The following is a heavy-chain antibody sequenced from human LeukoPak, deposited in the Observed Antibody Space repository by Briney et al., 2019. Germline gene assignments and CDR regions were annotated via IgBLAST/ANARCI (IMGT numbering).Heavy chain of an antibody. CDR3: ARGPLMSAGGGVDP. CDR1: GVSISNYF. V-gene: IGHV4-4*07. Sequence: SETLSLTRSVSGVSISNYFWSWIRQSAGKGLEWIGRDSIRGGTNYNPSLASRASMSIDTSKSQFSLKLTSVTAADTAVYYCARGPLMSAGGGVDPWGQGTLVIVSS. J-gene: IGHJ5*02. D-gene: IGHD6-13*01. CDR2: DSIRGGT.